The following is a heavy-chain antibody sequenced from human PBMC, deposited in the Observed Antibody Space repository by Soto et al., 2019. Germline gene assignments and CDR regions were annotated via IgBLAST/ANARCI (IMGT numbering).Heavy chain of an antibody. Sequence: LSLTCTVSGGSISSGGYYWSWIRQHPGKGLEWIGYIYYSGSTYYNPSLKSRVTISVDTSKNQFSLKLSSVTAADTAVYYCARVLHTTMRRDYYYYYGMDVWGQGTTVTVSS. J-gene: IGHJ6*02. CDR1: GGSISSGGYY. CDR3: ARVLHTTMRRDYYYYYGMDV. CDR2: IYYSGST. V-gene: IGHV4-31*03. D-gene: IGHD4-17*01.